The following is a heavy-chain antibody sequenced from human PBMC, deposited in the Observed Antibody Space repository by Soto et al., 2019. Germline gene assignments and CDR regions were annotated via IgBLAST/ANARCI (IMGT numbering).Heavy chain of an antibody. CDR2: SNIGNGNT. J-gene: IGHJ5*02. CDR3: AREPLCACVCYDRWLDP. CDR1: GYTFTSYA. Sequence: QVQLVQSGAEVKKPGASVRVSCRTSGYTFTSYAIHWVRQAPGQGLEWMAWSNIGNGNTKYSQKFQGRVTVSRDTSASTAYMELSSLRSEDTAVYYCAREPLCACVCYDRWLDPWGQGTLVTVSS. V-gene: IGHV1-3*04. D-gene: IGHD2-21*02.